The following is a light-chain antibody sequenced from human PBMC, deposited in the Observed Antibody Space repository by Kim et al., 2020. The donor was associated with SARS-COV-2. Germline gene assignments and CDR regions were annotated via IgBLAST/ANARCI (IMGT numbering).Light chain of an antibody. CDR2: GAS. Sequence: EIVLTQSPVTVSLSPGERATLSCRASQSVSIRYLAWYQQKPGQAPRLLIYGASSRATGVPDRFSGSGSGTDFTLTITRLEPEDFAVYYCQQDGRSVTFGGGTKVDIK. CDR1: QSVSIRY. J-gene: IGKJ4*02. CDR3: QQDGRSVT. V-gene: IGKV3-20*01.